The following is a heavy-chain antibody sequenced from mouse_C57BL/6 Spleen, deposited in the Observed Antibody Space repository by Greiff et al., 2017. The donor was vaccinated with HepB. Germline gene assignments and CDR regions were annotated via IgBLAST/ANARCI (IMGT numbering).Heavy chain of an antibody. Sequence: VQLQQSGPELVKPGASVKISCKASGYAFSSSWMNWVKQRPGKGLEWIGRIYPGDGDTNYNGKFKGKATLTADKSSSTAYMQLSSLTSEDSAVYFCARDYGYVYWGQGTTLTVSS. CDR1: GYAFSSSW. V-gene: IGHV1-82*01. J-gene: IGHJ2*01. CDR3: ARDYGYVY. D-gene: IGHD2-2*01. CDR2: IYPGDGDT.